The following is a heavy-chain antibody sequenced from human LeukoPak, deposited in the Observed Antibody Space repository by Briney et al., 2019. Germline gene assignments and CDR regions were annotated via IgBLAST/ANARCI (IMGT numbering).Heavy chain of an antibody. CDR2: INHSGST. Sequence: SETLSLTCAVYGGSFSGYYWSWIGQPPGKGLEWIGEINHSGSTNYNPSLKSRVTISVDTSKNQFSLKLSSVTAADTAVYYCARRYYDFWGGPNWFDPWGQGTLVTVSS. D-gene: IGHD3-3*01. CDR3: ARRYYDFWGGPNWFDP. CDR1: GGSFSGYY. V-gene: IGHV4-34*01. J-gene: IGHJ5*02.